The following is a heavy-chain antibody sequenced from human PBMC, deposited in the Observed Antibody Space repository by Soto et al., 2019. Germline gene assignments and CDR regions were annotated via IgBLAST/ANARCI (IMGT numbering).Heavy chain of an antibody. D-gene: IGHD3-22*01. J-gene: IGHJ4*02. Sequence: QVQLQESGPGLVKPSGTLSLTCAVSGGAISSSNWWSWVRQPPGKGLEWIGEIYHSGSTKYNPSLKSRVTMSVDKSKNQFSLKLSSVTAAATAVYYCARSYYDSSAHDSWGQGTLVTVSS. CDR2: IYHSGST. CDR3: ARSYYDSSAHDS. CDR1: GGAISSSNW. V-gene: IGHV4-4*02.